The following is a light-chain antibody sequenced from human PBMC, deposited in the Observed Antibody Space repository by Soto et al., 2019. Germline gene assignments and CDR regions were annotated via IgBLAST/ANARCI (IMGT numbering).Light chain of an antibody. J-gene: IGKJ3*01. CDR1: QSLLHRSNYKNY. V-gene: IGKV4-1*01. CDR3: QQYYDGLALT. CDR2: WAS. Sequence: DIVMTQSPDSLAVSLGERATIKCKSSQSLLHRSNYKNYLTWYQQKPGQPPKLLIYWASARESGVPDRFSGSGSGTDFTLTISSLQAEDVAIYYCQQYYDGLALTFGPGTKVDVK.